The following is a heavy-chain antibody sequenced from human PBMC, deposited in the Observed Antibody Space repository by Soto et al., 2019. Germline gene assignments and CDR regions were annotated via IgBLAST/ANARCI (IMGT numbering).Heavy chain of an antibody. V-gene: IGHV1-46*01. CDR3: ARSRGPHSSSWPPDY. Sequence: ASVKVSCKAAGYTFTSYYMHWVRQAPGQGLEWMGIIIPSGGSTRHAQKFQGRLTMTRDTSTSTVYMDVSSLRSEDTAVYYCARSRGPHSSSWPPDYWGQGTLVP. CDR2: IIPSGGST. CDR1: GYTFTSYY. D-gene: IGHD6-13*01. J-gene: IGHJ4*02.